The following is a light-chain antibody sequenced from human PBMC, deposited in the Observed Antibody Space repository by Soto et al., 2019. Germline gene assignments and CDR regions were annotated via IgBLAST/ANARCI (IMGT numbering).Light chain of an antibody. V-gene: IGKV1-39*01. J-gene: IGKJ2*01. Sequence: DIQMTQSTSSLSASVGDRVTITCRASQSISSYLNWYQQKPGKAPKRLIYAASSLQSGVPSRCSSSGSGTDFSLTISSLQPEDFATYYCQQSYSTPPTFGQGTKLEIK. CDR3: QQSYSTPPT. CDR2: AAS. CDR1: QSISSY.